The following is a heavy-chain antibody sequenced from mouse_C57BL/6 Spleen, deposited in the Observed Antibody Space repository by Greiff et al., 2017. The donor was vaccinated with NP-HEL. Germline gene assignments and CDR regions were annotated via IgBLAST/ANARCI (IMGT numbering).Heavy chain of an antibody. J-gene: IGHJ4*01. CDR2: IRSKSNNYAT. D-gene: IGHD3-3*01. Sequence: EVHLVESGGGLVQPKGSLKLSCAASGFSFNTYAMNWVRQAPGKGLEWVARIRSKSNNYATYYADSVKDRFTISRDDSESMLYLQMNNLKTEDTAMYYCVRGDGGMDYWGQGPQSPSPQ. CDR3: VRGDGGMDY. V-gene: IGHV10-1*01. CDR1: GFSFNTYA.